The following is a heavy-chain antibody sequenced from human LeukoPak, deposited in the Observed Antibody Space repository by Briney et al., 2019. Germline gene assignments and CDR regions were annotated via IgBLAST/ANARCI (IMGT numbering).Heavy chain of an antibody. D-gene: IGHD2-2*01. CDR3: AKKDCSSTSCPYYYYYMDV. Sequence: GGSLRLSCAASGFTFSSYAMSWVRQAPGKGLEWVSAISGSGGSTYYADSVKGRFTISRDNSKNTLYLQMNSLRAEDTAVYYCAKKDCSSTSCPYYYYYMDVWGKGTTVTVSS. V-gene: IGHV3-23*01. CDR1: GFTFSSYA. CDR2: ISGSGGST. J-gene: IGHJ6*03.